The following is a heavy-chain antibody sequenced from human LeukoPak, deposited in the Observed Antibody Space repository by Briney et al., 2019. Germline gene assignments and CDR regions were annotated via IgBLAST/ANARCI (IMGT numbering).Heavy chain of an antibody. V-gene: IGHV4-34*01. Sequence: SETLSLTCAVYGGSFSGYYCSWIRQPPGKGLEWIGEINHSGSTNYNPSLKSRVTISVDTSKNQFSLKLSSVTAADTAVYYCARGEKYYYDSSGYYCDYWGQGTLVTVSS. CDR3: ARGEKYYYDSSGYYCDY. D-gene: IGHD3-22*01. CDR1: GGSFSGYY. J-gene: IGHJ4*02. CDR2: INHSGST.